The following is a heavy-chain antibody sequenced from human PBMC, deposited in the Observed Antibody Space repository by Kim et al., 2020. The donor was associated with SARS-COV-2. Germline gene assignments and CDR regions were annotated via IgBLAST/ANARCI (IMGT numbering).Heavy chain of an antibody. CDR3: AKDGRDCSVTTCFD. D-gene: IGHD2-2*01. V-gene: IGHV3-30*18. Sequence: GGSLRLSCTASGFTFSSYGMHWVRQAPGKGLEWVAVISYDGRIKYYWDSVRGRFTISNDNPQKTLYLQMNSLRPEDSAVYYCAKDGRDCSVTTCFD. CDR2: ISYDGRIK. CDR1: GFTFSSYG. J-gene: IGHJ5*02.